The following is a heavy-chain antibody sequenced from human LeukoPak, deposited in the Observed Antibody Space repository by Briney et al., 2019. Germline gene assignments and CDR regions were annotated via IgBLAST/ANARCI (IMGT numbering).Heavy chain of an antibody. D-gene: IGHD4-17*01. V-gene: IGHV1-2*02. CDR2: INPNSGGT. CDR1: GYTFTSYD. CDR3: ARPLDYGDYDY. J-gene: IGHJ4*02. Sequence: ASVKVSCKASGYTFTSYDINWVRQAPGQGLEWMGWINPNSGGTNYAQKFQGRVTMTRDTSISTAYMELSRLRSDDTAVYYCARPLDYGDYDYWGQGTLVTVSS.